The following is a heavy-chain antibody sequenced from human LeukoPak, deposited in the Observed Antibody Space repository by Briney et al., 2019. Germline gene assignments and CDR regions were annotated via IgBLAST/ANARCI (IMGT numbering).Heavy chain of an antibody. CDR1: TYTFTRYG. J-gene: IGHJ4*02. V-gene: IGHV1-18*01. D-gene: IGHD3-22*01. CDR3: YYRVSSGYLT. Sequence: ASVKVSCKASTYTFTRYGISWVRQAPGQGLEWMGWISGYNGNTNYAQKFLGRVSMTADTATSTAYMELRSLTSDDTAVYYCYYRVSSGYLTWGQGTLVAVSS. CDR2: ISGYNGNT.